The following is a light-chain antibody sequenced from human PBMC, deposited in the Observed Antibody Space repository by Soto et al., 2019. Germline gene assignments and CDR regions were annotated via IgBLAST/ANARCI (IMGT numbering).Light chain of an antibody. CDR3: SSYTSSSTLYV. CDR2: DVS. V-gene: IGLV2-14*01. CDR1: SSDVGGYNS. J-gene: IGLJ1*01. Sequence: QSALTQPASVSGSPGQSITISCTGTSSDVGGYNSVSWYQQHPGKAPKIMIYDVSNRPSGVSNRFPGSKSGNTASPTISGLQAADEADYYGSSYTSSSTLYVFGTGTKLTVL.